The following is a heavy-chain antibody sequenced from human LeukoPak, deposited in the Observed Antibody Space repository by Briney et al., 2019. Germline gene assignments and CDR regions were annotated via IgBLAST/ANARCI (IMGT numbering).Heavy chain of an antibody. CDR1: GGSISSYY. D-gene: IGHD3-3*01. J-gene: IGHJ6*03. V-gene: IGHV4-4*07. CDR3: ARVSRLDFWSGPYYYYYMDV. CDR2: IYTSGST. Sequence: KPSETLSLTCTVSGGSISSYYWSWIRQPAGKGLEWIGRIYTSGSTNYNPSLKSRVTMSVDTSKNQFSLKLSSVTAADTAVYYCARVSRLDFWSGPYYYYYMDVWGKGTTVTVSS.